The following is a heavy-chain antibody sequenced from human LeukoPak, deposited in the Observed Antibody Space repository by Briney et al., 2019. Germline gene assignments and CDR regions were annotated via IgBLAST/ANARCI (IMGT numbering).Heavy chain of an antibody. CDR2: TWYDGGKK. V-gene: IGHV3-33*01. CDR3: VRYCNGGSCYRAAFDV. D-gene: IGHD2-15*01. CDR1: GFTFSDYG. Sequence: PGGSLRLSCAASGFTFSDYGMYWVRQAPGKGLEWVALTWYDGGKKYYTDSVRGRFTISRDNSKNTLYLQMDSLRAEDTAVYYCVRYCNGGSCYRAAFDVWGPGTMVTVSS. J-gene: IGHJ3*01.